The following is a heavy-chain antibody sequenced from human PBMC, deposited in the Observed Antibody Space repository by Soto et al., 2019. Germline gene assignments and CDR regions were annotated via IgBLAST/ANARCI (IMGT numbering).Heavy chain of an antibody. CDR2: IYYSGST. J-gene: IGHJ4*02. CDR1: GGSISSYY. V-gene: IGHV4-59*12. D-gene: IGHD6-13*01. Sequence: SETLSLTCTVSGGSISSYYWSWIRQPPGKGLEWIGSIYYSGSTNYNPSLKSRVTISVDTSKNQFSLKLSSVTAADTAVYYCARESRSWYGSIWDYWGQGTLVTVSS. CDR3: ARESRSWYGSIWDY.